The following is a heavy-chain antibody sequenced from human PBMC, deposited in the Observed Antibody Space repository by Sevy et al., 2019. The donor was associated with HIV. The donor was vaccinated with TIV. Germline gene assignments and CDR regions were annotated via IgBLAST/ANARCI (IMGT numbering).Heavy chain of an antibody. CDR3: AVDVVVNDVAFDY. J-gene: IGHJ4*02. Sequence: GGSLRLSCAASGFTFSNYWMTWVRQAPGKGLEWVANIKQDGSDKFYVDSVKGRFTISRDNAKKSLYLQMNSLRAEDTAVYYCAVDVVVNDVAFDYWGQGTLVTVSS. CDR2: IKQDGSDK. CDR1: GFTFSNYW. V-gene: IGHV3-7*01. D-gene: IGHD2-15*01.